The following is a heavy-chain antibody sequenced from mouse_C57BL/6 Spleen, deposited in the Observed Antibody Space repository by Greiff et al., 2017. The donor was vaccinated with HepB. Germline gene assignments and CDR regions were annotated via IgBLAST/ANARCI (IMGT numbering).Heavy chain of an antibody. V-gene: IGHV5-17*01. CDR2: IRSGSSTI. D-gene: IGHD2-4*01. CDR1: GFTFSDYG. CDR3: ARRGYYEGFDY. Sequence: EVQLVESGGGLVKPGGSLKLSCAASGFTFSDYGMHWVRQAPEKGLEWVAYIRSGSSTIYYADTVKGRFTISRDNAKNTLFLQMTSLRSDETAMYYCARRGYYEGFDYWGQGTTLTVSS. J-gene: IGHJ2*01.